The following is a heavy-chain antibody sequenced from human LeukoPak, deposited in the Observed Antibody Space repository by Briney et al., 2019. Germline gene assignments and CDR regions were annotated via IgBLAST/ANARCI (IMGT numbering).Heavy chain of an antibody. CDR1: GYTFTGYY. CDR2: INPNSGGT. V-gene: IGHV1-2*02. CDR3: AREVSPGGIHGYYYGMDV. Sequence: ASVKVSCKASGYTFTGYYMHWVRQAPGQGLEWMGWINPNSGGTNYAQKFQGRVTMTRDTSVSTAYMELSRLRSDDTAVYYCAREVSPGGIHGYYYGMDVWGQGTTVTVSS. D-gene: IGHD3-16*01. J-gene: IGHJ6*02.